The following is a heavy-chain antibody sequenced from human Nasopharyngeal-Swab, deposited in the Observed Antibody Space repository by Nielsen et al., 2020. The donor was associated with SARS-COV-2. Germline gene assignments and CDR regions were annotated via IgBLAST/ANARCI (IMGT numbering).Heavy chain of an antibody. Sequence: GESLKISCAASGFTFSSYAMHWVRQAPGKGLEWVAVISYDGSNKYYADSVKGRFTISRDNSKNTLYLQMNSLRAEDTAVYYCASPQAEYYYDSSGSFDYWGQGTLVTASS. CDR3: ASPQAEYYYDSSGSFDY. J-gene: IGHJ4*02. D-gene: IGHD3-22*01. CDR2: ISYDGSNK. CDR1: GFTFSSYA. V-gene: IGHV3-30*04.